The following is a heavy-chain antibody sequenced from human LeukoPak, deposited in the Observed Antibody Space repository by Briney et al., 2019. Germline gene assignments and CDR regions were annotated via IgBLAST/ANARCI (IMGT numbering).Heavy chain of an antibody. CDR1: GFTFSSYW. J-gene: IGHJ4*02. V-gene: IGHV3-74*01. CDR2: INSDGSST. CDR3: AKSGYNRFDY. D-gene: IGHD5-24*01. Sequence: GGSLRLSCAASGFTFSSYWMHWVRQAPGKGLAWVSRINSDGSSTSYADSVKGRFTISRDNAKNTLYLQMNSLRAEDTAVYYCAKSGYNRFDYWGQGTLVTVSS.